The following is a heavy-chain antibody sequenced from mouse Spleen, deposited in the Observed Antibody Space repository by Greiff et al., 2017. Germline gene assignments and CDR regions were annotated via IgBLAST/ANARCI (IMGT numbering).Heavy chain of an antibody. Sequence: EVQLQQSGPELVKPGASVKISCKASGYTFTDYYMNWVKQSHGKSLEWIGDINPNNGGTSYNQKFKGKATLTVDKSSSTAYMELRSLTSEDSAVYYCARLGSHYAMDYWGQGTSVTVSS. V-gene: IGHV1-26*01. D-gene: IGHD4-1*01. J-gene: IGHJ4*01. CDR1: GYTFTDYY. CDR3: ARLGSHYAMDY. CDR2: INPNNGGT.